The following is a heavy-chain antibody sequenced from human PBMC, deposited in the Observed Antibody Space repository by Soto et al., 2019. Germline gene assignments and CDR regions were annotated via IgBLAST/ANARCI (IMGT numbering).Heavy chain of an antibody. V-gene: IGHV1-18*01. D-gene: IGHD2-15*01. Sequence: GASVKVSCKASGYTFTSYGISWGRQAPGQGLEWMGWISAYNGNTNYAQKLQGRVTMTTDTSTSTAYMELRSLRSDDTAVYYCARRYCSGGSCYQGDYWGQGTLVTVSS. J-gene: IGHJ4*02. CDR2: ISAYNGNT. CDR1: GYTFTSYG. CDR3: ARRYCSGGSCYQGDY.